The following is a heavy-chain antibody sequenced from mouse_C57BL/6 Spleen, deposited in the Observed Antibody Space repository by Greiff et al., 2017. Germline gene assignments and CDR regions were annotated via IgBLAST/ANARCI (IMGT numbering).Heavy chain of an antibody. J-gene: IGHJ4*01. V-gene: IGHV1-62-2*01. D-gene: IGHD1-1*01. CDR2: FYPGSGSI. CDR3: ARRQYYYGSSYEGGAMDY. Sequence: VQLQQSGAELVKPGASVKLSCKASGYTFTEYTIHWVKQRSGQGLEWIGWFYPGSGSIKYNEKFKDKATLTADKSSSTVYMGLSRLTSEDSAVYFCARRQYYYGSSYEGGAMDYWGQGTSVTVSS. CDR1: GYTFTEYT.